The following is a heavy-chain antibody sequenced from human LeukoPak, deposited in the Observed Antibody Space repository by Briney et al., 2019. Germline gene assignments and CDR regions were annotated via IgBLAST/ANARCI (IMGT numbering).Heavy chain of an antibody. V-gene: IGHV3-20*04. CDR2: INWNGAWT. D-gene: IGHD3-22*01. CDR3: AGYYYDSSRGFDL. Sequence: GGSLRLSCAASGFKFDDYGMSWVRQAPGKGLEWVCDINWNGAWTGYADSVKGRFTISRDNTKNSLYLQMNSLRAEDTALYYCAGYYYDSSRGFDLWGQGTLVTVSA. J-gene: IGHJ5*02. CDR1: GFKFDDYG.